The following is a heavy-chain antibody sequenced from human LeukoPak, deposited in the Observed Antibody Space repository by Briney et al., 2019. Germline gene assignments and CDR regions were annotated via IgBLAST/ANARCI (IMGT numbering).Heavy chain of an antibody. J-gene: IGHJ5*02. V-gene: IGHV3-23*01. CDR2: ISGSGGST. CDR1: GFTFSSYA. Sequence: GGSLRLSCAASGFTFSSYAMSWVRQAPGKGLEWVSAISGSGGSTYYADSVKGRFTISRDNSKNTLYLQMNSLRAEDTAVYYCARDDGYCGGDCYRLSWFDPWGQGTLVTVPS. D-gene: IGHD2-21*02. CDR3: ARDDGYCGGDCYRLSWFDP.